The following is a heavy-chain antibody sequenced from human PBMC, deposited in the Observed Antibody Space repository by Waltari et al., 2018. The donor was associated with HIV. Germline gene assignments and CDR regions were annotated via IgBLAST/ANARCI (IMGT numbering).Heavy chain of an antibody. CDR3: TREHSTGWS. V-gene: IGHV3-49*04. Sequence: EVQLVESGGGLVQPGRALRLSCTASGFTSGVYAVSWVRQAQGKGLEWLSCITSKAYGGTTEYAASVRGRFTISRDDSKSIAYLQMNSLKIEDTAVYYCTREHSTGWSWGQGTLVTVSS. J-gene: IGHJ5*02. CDR2: ITSKAYGGTT. D-gene: IGHD6-19*01. CDR1: GFTSGVYA.